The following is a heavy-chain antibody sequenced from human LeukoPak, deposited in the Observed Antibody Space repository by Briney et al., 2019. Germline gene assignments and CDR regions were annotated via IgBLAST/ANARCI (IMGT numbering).Heavy chain of an antibody. CDR1: RFTFSNYV. J-gene: IGHJ6*02. V-gene: IGHV3-23*01. Sequence: GGSLRLSCAASRFTFSNYVMSWVRQAPGKGLECVSAISGSGRSTYYADSVKGRLTISRDNSKNTLYLQINSMRAEDTALYYCARVSGTIRIWPQPFGDGMDVWGQGTTVTVSS. CDR3: ARVSGTIRIWPQPFGDGMDV. D-gene: IGHD3-10*01. CDR2: ISGSGRST.